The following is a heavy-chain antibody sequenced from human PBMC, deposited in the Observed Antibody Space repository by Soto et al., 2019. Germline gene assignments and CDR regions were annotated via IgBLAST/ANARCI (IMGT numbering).Heavy chain of an antibody. CDR1: GFTFSSYG. CDR2: ISYDGSNK. V-gene: IGHV3-30*18. J-gene: IGHJ4*02. Sequence: GGSLRLSCAASGFTFSSYGMHWVRQAPGKGLEWVAVISYDGSNKYYGDSVKGRFTISRDNSKNTLYLQMNSLRPEDTAVYYCANERRDYWGQGTLVTVSS. CDR3: ANERRDY.